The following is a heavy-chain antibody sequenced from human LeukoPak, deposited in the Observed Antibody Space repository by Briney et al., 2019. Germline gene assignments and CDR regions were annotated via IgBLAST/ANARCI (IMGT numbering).Heavy chain of an antibody. J-gene: IGHJ4*02. CDR1: GFTFSIYA. Sequence: QPGGSLRLSCAASGFTFSIYAMSWVRQAPGKGLEWVSAISGSGGTAYYADSVKGRFTISRDNSKNTLYLQMNSLRAEDTAVYYCAKILSDGRDYWGQGTLVTVSS. CDR2: ISGSGGTA. CDR3: AKILSDGRDY. V-gene: IGHV3-23*01. D-gene: IGHD1-26*01.